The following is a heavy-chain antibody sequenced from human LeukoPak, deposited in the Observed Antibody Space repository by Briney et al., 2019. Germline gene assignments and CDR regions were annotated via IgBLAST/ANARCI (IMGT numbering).Heavy chain of an antibody. Sequence: GGSLRLSCAASGFTFSSYWMNWVRQAPGKGLEWVSAISGSGGSTYYADSVKGRFTISRDNSKNTLYLQMNSLRAEDTAVYYCAKVDSSLAGYFDYWGQGTLVTVSS. V-gene: IGHV3-23*01. D-gene: IGHD6-6*01. CDR2: ISGSGGST. J-gene: IGHJ4*02. CDR1: GFTFSSYW. CDR3: AKVDSSLAGYFDY.